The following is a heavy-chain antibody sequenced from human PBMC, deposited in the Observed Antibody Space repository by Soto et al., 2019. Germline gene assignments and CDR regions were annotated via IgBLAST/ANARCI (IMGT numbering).Heavy chain of an antibody. CDR2: IIPIFGTA. CDR1: GGTFSSYA. CDR3: ARHTSVTMSYGMDV. D-gene: IGHD3-10*02. V-gene: IGHV1-69*01. Sequence: QVQLVQSGAEVKKPGSSVKVSCKASGGTFSSYAISWVRQAPGQGLEWLGGIIPIFGTANYAQKFQRRVTITADESTSTAYMGLSRLSSGDTAWYYCARHTSVTMSYGMDVWGQGTTVTVSS. J-gene: IGHJ6*02.